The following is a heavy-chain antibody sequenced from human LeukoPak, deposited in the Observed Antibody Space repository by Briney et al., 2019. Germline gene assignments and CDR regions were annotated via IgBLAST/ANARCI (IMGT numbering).Heavy chain of an antibody. D-gene: IGHD6-19*01. J-gene: IGHJ4*02. CDR3: ARDHPKYSSGWYYFDY. Sequence: SETLSLTCTVSGGSISSYYWSWIRQPPGKGLEWIGYTYYSGSTSYNPSLKSRVTISVDTSKNQFSLKLSSVTAADTAVYYCARDHPKYSSGWYYFDYWGQGTLVTVSS. CDR1: GGSISSYY. V-gene: IGHV4-59*01. CDR2: TYYSGST.